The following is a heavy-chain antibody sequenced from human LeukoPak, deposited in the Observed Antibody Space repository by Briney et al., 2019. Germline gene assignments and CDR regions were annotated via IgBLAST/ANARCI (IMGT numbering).Heavy chain of an antibody. Sequence: SDPLSLTCTVSGGSMSNHYWIWLRQPPGKGLEWIGYIYYSGSTNYNPSLKSRVTISLDTSKNQFSLKLNSVTAADTAVYYCARDHSSSWYAFDIWGQGTMVTVSS. CDR3: ARDHSSSWYAFDI. D-gene: IGHD6-13*01. J-gene: IGHJ3*02. V-gene: IGHV4-59*11. CDR1: GGSMSNHY. CDR2: IYYSGST.